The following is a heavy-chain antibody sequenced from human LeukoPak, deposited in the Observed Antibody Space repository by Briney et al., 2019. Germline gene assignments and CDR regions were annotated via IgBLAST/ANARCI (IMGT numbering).Heavy chain of an antibody. J-gene: IGHJ3*02. CDR3: ARHMGRGGYSYAFDI. Sequence: ASVKVSCKVSGYTLTELSMHWVRQAPGKGLERMGGFDPEDGETIYAQKFQGRVTMTEDTSTDTAYMELSSLRSEDTAVYYCARHMGRGGYSYAFDIWGQGTMVTVSS. V-gene: IGHV1-24*01. CDR1: GYTLTELS. D-gene: IGHD5-18*01. CDR2: FDPEDGET.